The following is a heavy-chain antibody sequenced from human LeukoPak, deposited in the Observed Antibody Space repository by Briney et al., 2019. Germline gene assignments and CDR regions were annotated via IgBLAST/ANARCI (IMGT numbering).Heavy chain of an antibody. D-gene: IGHD1-26*01. CDR3: SRESGPFCPFGH. J-gene: IGHJ4*02. V-gene: IGHV4-4*02. CDR2: VSLAGRT. CDR1: SGSITTTNY. Sequence: SETLSLTCGVSSGSITTTNYWSWVRQPPGGGLEWIGEVSLAGRTRYNPSLKNRVNISIDESKNHLYLNLASVTAADTAVYYCSRESGPFCPFGHWGQGTLVAVTS.